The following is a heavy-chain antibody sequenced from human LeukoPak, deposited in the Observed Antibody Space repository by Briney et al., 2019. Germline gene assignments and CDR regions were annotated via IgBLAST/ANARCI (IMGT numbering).Heavy chain of an antibody. J-gene: IGHJ6*02. CDR3: ASGGLPGAV. Sequence: PSETLSLTCAVYGGSFSGYYWSWIRQPPGKGLEWIGEINHSGSTNYNPSLKSRVTILVDTSKNQFSLKLSSVTAADTAVYYCASGGLPGAVWGQGTTVTVSS. CDR1: GGSFSGYY. V-gene: IGHV4-34*01. CDR2: INHSGST. D-gene: IGHD1-14*01.